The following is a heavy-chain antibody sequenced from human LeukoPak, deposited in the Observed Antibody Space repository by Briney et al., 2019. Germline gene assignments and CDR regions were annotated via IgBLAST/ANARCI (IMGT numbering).Heavy chain of an antibody. J-gene: IGHJ4*02. V-gene: IGHV3-23*01. CDR2: IGGSGGST. Sequence: GGSLRLSCAASGFTFSSYAMSWVRQAPGKGLEGVSAIGGSGGSTYYADSVKGRFTISRDNSKNTLYLQMNSLRAEDTDVYYCAKDLQWFIFDYWGQGTLVTVSS. D-gene: IGHD3-22*01. CDR3: AKDLQWFIFDY. CDR1: GFTFSSYA.